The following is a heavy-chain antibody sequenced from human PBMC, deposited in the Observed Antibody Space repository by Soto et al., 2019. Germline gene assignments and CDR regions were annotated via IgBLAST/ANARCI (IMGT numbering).Heavy chain of an antibody. V-gene: IGHV1-18*01. Sequence: ASVKVSCKASGYTFTSYGISWVRQAPGQGLEWMGWISAYNGNTNYAQKLQGRVTMTTDTSTSTAYMELRSLRSEDTAVYYCARDEPDYYDSSGHDPPLNYWGQGTLVTVSS. CDR3: ARDEPDYYDSSGHDPPLNY. CDR1: GYTFTSYG. D-gene: IGHD3-22*01. CDR2: ISAYNGNT. J-gene: IGHJ4*02.